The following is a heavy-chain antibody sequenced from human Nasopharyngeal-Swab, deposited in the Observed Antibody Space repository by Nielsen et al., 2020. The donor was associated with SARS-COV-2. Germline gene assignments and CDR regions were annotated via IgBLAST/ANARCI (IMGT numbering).Heavy chain of an antibody. CDR2: IIPIFGTA. J-gene: IGHJ4*02. V-gene: IGHV1-69*13. D-gene: IGHD6-6*01. CDR1: GGTFSSYA. CDR3: ARSGYSNSDIDY. Sequence: SVKVSCKASGGTFSSYAISWARQAPGQGLEWTGGIIPIFGTADYAQKFQDRVTITADESTSTAYMELSSLRSEDTAVYYCARSGYSNSDIDYWGQGTLVTVSS.